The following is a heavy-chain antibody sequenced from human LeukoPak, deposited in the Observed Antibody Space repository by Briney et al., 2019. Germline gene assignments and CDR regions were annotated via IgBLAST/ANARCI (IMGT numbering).Heavy chain of an antibody. D-gene: IGHD3-10*01. J-gene: IGHJ2*01. CDR2: VHSSGST. CDR3: ARHASVSPWYFDL. Sequence: RSSETLSLTCTVSGGSMSGQLWSWFRQPPGKGLEWIWYVHSSGSTNYNPSLKSRVTISVDTSKNQFSLKLSSVTAADTAQYYCARHASVSPWYFDLWGRGTLVTVSS. CDR1: GGSMSGQL. V-gene: IGHV4-59*08.